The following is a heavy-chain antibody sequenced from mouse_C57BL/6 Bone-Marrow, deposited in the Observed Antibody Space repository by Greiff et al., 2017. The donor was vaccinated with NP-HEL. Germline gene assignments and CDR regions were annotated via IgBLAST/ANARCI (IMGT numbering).Heavy chain of an antibody. CDR2: IYPSDSET. CDR1: GYTFTSYW. Sequence: QVQLKQPGAELVRPGSSVKLSCKASGYTFTSYWMDWVKQRPGQGLEWIGNIYPSDSETHYNQKFKDKATLTVDKSSSTAYMQLSSLTSEDSAVYYCARSDGYGYYWGQGTTLTVSS. V-gene: IGHV1-61*01. D-gene: IGHD2-2*01. J-gene: IGHJ2*01. CDR3: ARSDGYGYY.